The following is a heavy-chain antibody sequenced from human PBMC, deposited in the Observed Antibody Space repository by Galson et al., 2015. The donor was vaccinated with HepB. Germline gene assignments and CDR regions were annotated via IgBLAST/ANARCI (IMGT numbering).Heavy chain of an antibody. CDR2: ISSNGGST. D-gene: IGHD3-10*01. CDR1: GFTLSSYA. V-gene: IGHV3-64D*06. J-gene: IGHJ4*02. Sequence: SLRLSCAASGFTLSSYAMHWVRQAPGKGLEYVSAISSNGGSTYYADSVKGRFTISRDNSKNTLYLLMSSLRAEDTAVYYCVKDTHHHSDVLLWFGESYWGQGTLVTVSS. CDR3: VKDTHHHSDVLLWFGESY.